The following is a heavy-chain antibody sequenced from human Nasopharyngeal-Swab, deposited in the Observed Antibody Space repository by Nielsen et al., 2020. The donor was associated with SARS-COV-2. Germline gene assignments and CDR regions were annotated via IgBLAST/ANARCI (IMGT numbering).Heavy chain of an antibody. Sequence: GESLKISCAASGFTFSSYSMSWVRQAPGKGLEWVSSISSSSSYIYYADSVKGRFTISRDNAKNSLYLQMNSLRAEDTAVYYCARDREFGELWGYWGQGTLVTVSS. D-gene: IGHD3-10*01. CDR2: ISSSSSYI. V-gene: IGHV3-21*01. CDR1: GFTFSSYS. CDR3: ARDREFGELWGY. J-gene: IGHJ4*02.